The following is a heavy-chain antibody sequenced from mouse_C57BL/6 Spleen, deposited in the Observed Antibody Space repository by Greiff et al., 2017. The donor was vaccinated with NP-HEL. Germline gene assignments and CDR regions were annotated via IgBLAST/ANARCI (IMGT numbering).Heavy chain of an antibody. J-gene: IGHJ2*01. CDR2: IWRGGST. V-gene: IGHV2-5*01. D-gene: IGHD2-3*01. Sequence: QVQLQQSGPGLVQPSQSLSITCTVSGFSFTSYGVHWVRQSPGKGLEWLGVIWRGGSTDYNAAFMSRLSITKDNSKSQVFFKMNSLQADDTAIYYCAKNYDCYYGYYFDYWGQGTTLTVSS. CDR3: AKNYDCYYGYYFDY. CDR1: GFSFTSYG.